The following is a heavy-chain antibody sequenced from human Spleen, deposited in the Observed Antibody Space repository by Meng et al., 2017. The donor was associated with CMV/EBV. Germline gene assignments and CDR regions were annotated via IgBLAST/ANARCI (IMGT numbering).Heavy chain of an antibody. CDR2: IIPILGIS. Sequence: SVKVSCKASGGTFSSYAISWVRQAPGQGLEWMGGIIPILGISNYAQKFQGRVTITADKSTSTAYMELSSLRSEDTAVYYCARGEGGYCSSTSCQYLYYYYYGMDVWGQGTTVTVSS. D-gene: IGHD2-2*01. J-gene: IGHJ6*02. CDR1: GGTFSSYA. CDR3: ARGEGGYCSSTSCQYLYYYYYGMDV. V-gene: IGHV1-69*10.